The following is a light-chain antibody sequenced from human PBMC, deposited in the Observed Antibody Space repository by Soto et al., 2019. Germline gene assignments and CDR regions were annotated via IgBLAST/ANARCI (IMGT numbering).Light chain of an antibody. CDR1: SSNIGSGSD. V-gene: IGLV1-40*01. J-gene: IGLJ1*01. CDR2: GDS. Sequence: QSVLTQPPSVSGAPGQRVTISCTGSSSNIGSGSDVHWYKQLPGTAPKLLIYGDSTRPSGVPDRFSGSKSGTSASLAITGLQAEDEADYYCTSFTTTRFYVFGPGTKVTVL. CDR3: TSFTTTRFYV.